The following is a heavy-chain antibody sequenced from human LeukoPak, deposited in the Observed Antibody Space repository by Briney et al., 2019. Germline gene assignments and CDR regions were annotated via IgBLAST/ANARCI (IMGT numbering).Heavy chain of an antibody. CDR1: GFTFSSYE. CDR2: ISSSGSTI. V-gene: IGHV3-48*03. J-gene: IGHJ5*02. CDR3: ARDVSYWFDP. Sequence: GGSLRLSCAASGFTFSSYEMNWVRQAPGKGLEWVSYISSSGSTIYYADSVKGRFTISRDNAKNSLYLQMDSLRAEDTAVYYCARDVSYWFDPWGQGTLVTVSS.